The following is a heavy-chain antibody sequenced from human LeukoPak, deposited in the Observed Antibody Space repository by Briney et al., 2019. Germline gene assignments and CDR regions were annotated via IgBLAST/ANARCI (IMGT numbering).Heavy chain of an antibody. V-gene: IGHV4-34*01. D-gene: IGHD1-26*01. J-gene: IGHJ6*03. CDR3: ARDHGGSYYWGAHYYYYMDV. Sequence: SETLSLTCAVYGGSFSGYYWSWIRQPPGKGLEWIGEINHSGSTNYNPSLKSRVTISVDTSKNQFSLKLSSVTAADTAVYYCARDHGGSYYWGAHYYYYMDVWGKGTTVTISS. CDR1: GGSFSGYY. CDR2: INHSGST.